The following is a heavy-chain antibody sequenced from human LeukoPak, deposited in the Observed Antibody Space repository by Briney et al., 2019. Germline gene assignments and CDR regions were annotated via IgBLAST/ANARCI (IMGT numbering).Heavy chain of an antibody. Sequence: PGGSLRLSCAAFGFTFNTYTMNWVRQAPGKGLEWVSSISSGTSYIYYADSVKGRFTISRDNAKNSLYLQMNSLRAEDTAVYYCARDPTSSWETAFDIWGQGTMVTVSS. V-gene: IGHV3-21*01. CDR3: ARDPTSSWETAFDI. D-gene: IGHD1-26*01. J-gene: IGHJ3*02. CDR1: GFTFNTYT. CDR2: ISSGTSYI.